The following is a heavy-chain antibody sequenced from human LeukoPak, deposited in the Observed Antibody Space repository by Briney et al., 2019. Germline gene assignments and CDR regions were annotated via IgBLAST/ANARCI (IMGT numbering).Heavy chain of an antibody. Sequence: SETLSLTCTVSGGSISSSSHYWGWIRQPPGKGLEWIGSIYYSGSTYYNPSLKSRVTISVDTSKNQFSLKLSSVTAADTAVYYCASYRSGVIDCFDYWGQGTLVTVSS. V-gene: IGHV4-39*07. J-gene: IGHJ4*02. CDR2: IYYSGST. CDR1: GGSISSSSHY. CDR3: ASYRSGVIDCFDY. D-gene: IGHD3-16*02.